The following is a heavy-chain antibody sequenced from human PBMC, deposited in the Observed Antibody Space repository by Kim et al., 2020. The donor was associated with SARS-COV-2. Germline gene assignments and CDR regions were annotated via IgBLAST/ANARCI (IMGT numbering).Heavy chain of an antibody. CDR3: ARDRVTMVRGQRENWFDP. J-gene: IGHJ5*02. Sequence: GGSLRLSCAASGFTFSSYGMHWVRQAPGKGLEWVAVIWYDGSNKYYADSVKGRFTISRDNSKNTLYLQMNSLRAEDTAVYYCARDRVTMVRGQRENWFDPWGQGTLVTVSS. V-gene: IGHV3-33*01. CDR2: IWYDGSNK. D-gene: IGHD3-10*01. CDR1: GFTFSSYG.